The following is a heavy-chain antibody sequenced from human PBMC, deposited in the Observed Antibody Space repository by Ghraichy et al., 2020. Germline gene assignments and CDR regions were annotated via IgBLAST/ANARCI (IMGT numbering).Heavy chain of an antibody. D-gene: IGHD6-13*01. Sequence: SVKVSCKASGGTFSSYAISWVRQAPGQGLEWMGRIIPILGIANYAQKFQGRVTITADKSTSTAYMELSSLRSEDTAVYYCARDQRSIAAAGTFDYWGQGTLVTVSS. CDR1: GGTFSSYA. V-gene: IGHV1-69*04. J-gene: IGHJ4*02. CDR3: ARDQRSIAAAGTFDY. CDR2: IIPILGIA.